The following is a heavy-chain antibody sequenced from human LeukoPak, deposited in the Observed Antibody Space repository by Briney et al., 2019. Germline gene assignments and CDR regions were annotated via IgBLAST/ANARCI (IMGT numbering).Heavy chain of an antibody. D-gene: IGHD6-19*01. J-gene: IGHJ4*02. V-gene: IGHV3-33*01. CDR2: IWFDGSNK. CDR3: ARDRVAGTNYFDY. Sequence: GGSLRLSCAASGFXFSTYGIHWVRQAPGKGLEWVAVIWFDGSNKYYADSVKGRFTVSRDNSKNTLYLQTNSLRAEDTAVYYCARDRVAGTNYFDYWGQGTLVTVSS. CDR1: GFXFSTYG.